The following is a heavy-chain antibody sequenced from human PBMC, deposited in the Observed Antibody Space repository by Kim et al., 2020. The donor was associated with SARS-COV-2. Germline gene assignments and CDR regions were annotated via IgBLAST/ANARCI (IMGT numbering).Heavy chain of an antibody. V-gene: IGHV3-21*01. CDR3: ARDRSRGRPGGFDY. Sequence: YAESVEGRFTISRDNAKNSVYLRMNSLRVDDTAMYYCARDRSRGRPGGFDYWGQGALVTVSS. D-gene: IGHD6-19*01. J-gene: IGHJ4*02.